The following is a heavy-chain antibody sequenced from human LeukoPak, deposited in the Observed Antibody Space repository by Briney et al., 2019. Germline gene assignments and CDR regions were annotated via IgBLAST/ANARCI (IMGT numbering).Heavy chain of an antibody. CDR3: ARKQGDY. CDR1: GGSITSNY. Sequence: SETLSLTCTVSGGSITSNYWTWIRQPPGKGLEWIGYIYYSGSTNYNPSLKSRVTISVDTSKNQFSLTLSSVTAADTAVYYCARKQGDYWGQGTLVTVSS. D-gene: IGHD1/OR15-1a*01. CDR2: IYYSGST. V-gene: IGHV4-59*01. J-gene: IGHJ4*02.